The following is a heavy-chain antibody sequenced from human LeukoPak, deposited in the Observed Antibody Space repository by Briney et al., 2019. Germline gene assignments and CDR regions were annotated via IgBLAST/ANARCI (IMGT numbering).Heavy chain of an antibody. Sequence: ASVKVSCKASGYTFTGYYMHWVRQAPGQGLEWMGWINPNSGGTNYAQKFQGRVTMTWDTSISTAYMELSGLRSDDTAVYYCARDWNGPGIAVAGTLDYFDYWGQGTLSPSPQ. CDR2: INPNSGGT. J-gene: IGHJ4*02. CDR3: ARDWNGPGIAVAGTLDYFDY. CDR1: GYTFTGYY. V-gene: IGHV1-2*02. D-gene: IGHD6-19*01.